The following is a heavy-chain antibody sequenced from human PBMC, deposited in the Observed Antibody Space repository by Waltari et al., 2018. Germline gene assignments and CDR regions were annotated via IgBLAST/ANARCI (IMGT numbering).Heavy chain of an antibody. Sequence: QVQLVQSGAEVKKPGSSVKVSCTASGGTFSSYAISWVRQAPGQGLEWMGGIIPILGIANYAQKFQGRVTITADESTSTAYMELSSLRSEDTAVYYCARLSQQLVLPGYFQHWGQGTLVTVSS. J-gene: IGHJ1*01. CDR1: GGTFSSYA. CDR3: ARLSQQLVLPGYFQH. CDR2: IIPILGIA. D-gene: IGHD6-13*01. V-gene: IGHV1-69*04.